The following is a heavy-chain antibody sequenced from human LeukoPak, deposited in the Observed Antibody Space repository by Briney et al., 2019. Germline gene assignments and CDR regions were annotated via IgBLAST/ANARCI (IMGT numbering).Heavy chain of an antibody. CDR1: GYTFSDYY. CDR2: INPDSGGT. J-gene: IGHJ4*02. V-gene: IGHV1-2*02. CDR3: ARETKSRDGYNFGY. Sequence: GASVKVSCKASGYTFSDYYMHWVRQAPGQGLEWMGWINPDSGGTKYAQKFQDRVTMTSDTSISTAYMELSRLRSDDTAVYYCARETKSRDGYNFGYWGQGTLVTVSS. D-gene: IGHD5-24*01.